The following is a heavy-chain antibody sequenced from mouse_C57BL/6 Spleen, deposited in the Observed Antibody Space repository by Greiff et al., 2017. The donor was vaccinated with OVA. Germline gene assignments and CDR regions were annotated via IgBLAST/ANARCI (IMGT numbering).Heavy chain of an antibody. Sequence: QVQLKQPGAELVKPGASVKVSCKASGYTFTSYWMHWVKQRPGQGLEWIGRIHPSDSDTNYNQKFKGKATLTVDKSSSTAYMQLSSLTSEDSAVYYCAIEDYYGSRGRNYWGQGTTLTVSS. V-gene: IGHV1-74*01. CDR1: GYTFTSYW. D-gene: IGHD1-1*01. CDR2: IHPSDSDT. CDR3: AIEDYYGSRGRNY. J-gene: IGHJ2*01.